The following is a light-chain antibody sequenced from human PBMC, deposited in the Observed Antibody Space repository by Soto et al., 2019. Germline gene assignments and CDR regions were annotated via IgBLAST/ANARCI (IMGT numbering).Light chain of an antibody. V-gene: IGKV3D-20*02. CDR3: QQRNRWPPVT. Sequence: EIVLTQSPGTLSLSQGERATLSCRASQSVSSIYLAWYQQKPGQAPRLLIYGASSRATGIPARFSGSGSGTEFTLTISSLQSEDFAVYYCQQRNRWPPVTFGGGTKVDI. J-gene: IGKJ4*01. CDR1: QSVSSIY. CDR2: GAS.